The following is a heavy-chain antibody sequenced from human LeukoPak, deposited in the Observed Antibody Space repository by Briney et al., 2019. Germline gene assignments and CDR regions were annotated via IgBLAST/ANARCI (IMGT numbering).Heavy chain of an antibody. CDR3: ARVRKTYYYGSGSYQLDY. J-gene: IGHJ4*02. V-gene: IGHV4-34*01. D-gene: IGHD3-10*01. CDR2: INHSGST. Sequence: SETLSLTCAVYGGSFSGYYWSWIRQPPGKGLEWIGEINHSGSTNYNPSLKSRVTISVDTSKNQFSLKLSSVTAADTAAYYCARVRKTYYYGSGSYQLDYWGQGTLVTVSS. CDR1: GGSFSGYY.